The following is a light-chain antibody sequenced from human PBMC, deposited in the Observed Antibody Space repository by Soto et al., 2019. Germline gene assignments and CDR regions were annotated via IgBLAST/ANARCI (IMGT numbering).Light chain of an antibody. CDR1: ETVSRY. J-gene: IGKJ2*01. Sequence: DIRLTQSPSTLSASVGDRVTLTCRANETVSRYVNWYQQKPGQAPNLLIFGASTPQSGVPSRFSGGGSGTEFTLTISSLQLEDFATFYCQQTYSTPRTFGQGTKLEI. CDR2: GAS. V-gene: IGKV1-39*01. CDR3: QQTYSTPRT.